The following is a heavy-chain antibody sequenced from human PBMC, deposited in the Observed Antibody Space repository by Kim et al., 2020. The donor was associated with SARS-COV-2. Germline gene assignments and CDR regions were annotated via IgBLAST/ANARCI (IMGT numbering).Heavy chain of an antibody. CDR1: GGSISSSSYY. Sequence: SETLSLTCTVSGGSISSSSYYWGWIRQPPGKGLEWIGSIYYSGSTYYNPSLKSRVTISVDTSKNQLSLKLSSVTAADPVLSYCAMHVVVVPVPRGDVNW. J-gene: IGHJ5*01. CDR3: AMHVVVVPVPRGDVNW. V-gene: IGHV4-39*01. D-gene: IGHD2-2*01. CDR2: IYYSGST.